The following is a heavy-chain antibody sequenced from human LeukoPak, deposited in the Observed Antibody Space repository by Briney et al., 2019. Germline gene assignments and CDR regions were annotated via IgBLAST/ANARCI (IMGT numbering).Heavy chain of an antibody. Sequence: SETLSLTCTVSGGSISSHYWSWIRQPPGKGLEWIGYIYYSGSTNYNPSLKSRVTISVDTSRNQFSLKLGSVTAADSAVYYCARRTGYLNYYYYYYMDVWGNGTTVTVSS. V-gene: IGHV4-59*11. CDR1: GGSISSHY. D-gene: IGHD3/OR15-3a*01. J-gene: IGHJ6*03. CDR3: ARRTGYLNYYYYYYMDV. CDR2: IYYSGST.